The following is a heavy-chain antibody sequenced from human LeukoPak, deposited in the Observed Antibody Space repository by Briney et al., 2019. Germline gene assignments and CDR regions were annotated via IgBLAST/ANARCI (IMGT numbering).Heavy chain of an antibody. D-gene: IGHD5-18*01. CDR1: GFTFFSYG. CDR2: ISYDGSNK. CDR3: ARRWGVHSYGYVPYGMDV. V-gene: IGHV3-30*03. J-gene: IGHJ6*02. Sequence: GKSLRLSCAASGFTFFSYGMHWVRQAPGKGLEWVAIISYDGSNKYYADSVKGRITISRDNSKNTLYLQMNSLRAEDTAVYYCARRWGVHSYGYVPYGMDVWGQGTTVTVSS.